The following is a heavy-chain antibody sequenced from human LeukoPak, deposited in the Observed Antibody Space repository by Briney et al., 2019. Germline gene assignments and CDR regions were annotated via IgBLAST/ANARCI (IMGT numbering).Heavy chain of an antibody. Sequence: QASQTLSLTCTVSGGSISSGSYYWSWIRQPPGKGLEWIGYIYYSGSTNYNPSLKSRVTISVDTSKNQFSLKLSSVTAADTAVYYCARETDYDAFDIWGQGTMVTVSS. V-gene: IGHV4-61*01. CDR1: GGSISSGSYY. CDR2: IYYSGST. D-gene: IGHD4-11*01. CDR3: ARETDYDAFDI. J-gene: IGHJ3*02.